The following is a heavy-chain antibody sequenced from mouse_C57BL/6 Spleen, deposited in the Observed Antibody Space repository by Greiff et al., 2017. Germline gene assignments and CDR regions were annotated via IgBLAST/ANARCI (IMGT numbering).Heavy chain of an antibody. D-gene: IGHD2-4*01. Sequence: EVKVVESGGDLVKPGGSLKLSCAASGFTFSSYGMSWVRQTPDKRLEWVATISSGGSYTYYPDSVKGRFTISRDNTKNTRYLQMSSLKSEDTAMYYCARHEDDDVYAMDYWGQGTSVTVSS. V-gene: IGHV5-6*01. J-gene: IGHJ4*01. CDR1: GFTFSSYG. CDR2: ISSGGSYT. CDR3: ARHEDDDVYAMDY.